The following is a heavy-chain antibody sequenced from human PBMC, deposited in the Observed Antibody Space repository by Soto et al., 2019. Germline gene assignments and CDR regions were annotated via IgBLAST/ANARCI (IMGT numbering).Heavy chain of an antibody. CDR1: GGSISSYS. CDR3: ARQRYDILTGYHYYFDY. J-gene: IGHJ4*02. V-gene: IGHV4-59*08. Sequence: SETLSLTCSVSGGSISSYSWSWIRQPPGKGLEWIGYIYYTGSTNYNPSLKSRLTMSVDTSKNQFSLRLSSVTAADTAVYYCARQRYDILTGYHYYFDYWGQGTLVTVSS. CDR2: IYYTGST. D-gene: IGHD3-9*01.